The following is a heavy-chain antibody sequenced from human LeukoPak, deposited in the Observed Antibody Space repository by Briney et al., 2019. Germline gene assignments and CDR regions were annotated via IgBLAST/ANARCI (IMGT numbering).Heavy chain of an antibody. J-gene: IGHJ6*03. CDR3: AKSPLKTSYSMAV. V-gene: IGHV3-23*01. CDR1: GFTFSISA. CDR2: ISGSGTST. Sequence: GGSLRLSCAASGFTFSISAITWVRQVPGGGLEWVSTISGSGTSTYYADSVKGRFTISRVNSRNTLHLQMSSLRAEDTAVYFCAKSPLKTSYSMAVWGQGTTVTVSS.